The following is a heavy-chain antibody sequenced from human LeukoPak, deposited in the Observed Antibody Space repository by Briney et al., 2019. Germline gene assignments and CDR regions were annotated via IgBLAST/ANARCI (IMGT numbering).Heavy chain of an antibody. CDR1: GFTFSSYW. CDR2: IKQDGSEK. D-gene: IGHD4-17*01. V-gene: IGHV3-7*03. CDR3: ARDPNGDYIGAFDM. J-gene: IGHJ3*02. Sequence: GGSLRLSCAASGFTFSSYWMSWVRQAPGKGLEWVANIKQDGSEKYYVDSVKGRFTISRDNAKNSLYLQMNSLGAEDTAVYYCARDPNGDYIGAFDMWGPGTMVTVSS.